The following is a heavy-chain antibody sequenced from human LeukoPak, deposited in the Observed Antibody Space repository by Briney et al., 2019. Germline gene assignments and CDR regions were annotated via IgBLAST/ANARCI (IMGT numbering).Heavy chain of an antibody. V-gene: IGHV3-48*03. CDR1: GFTFSSYE. D-gene: IGHD3-22*01. Sequence: GGSLRLSCAASGFTFSSYEMNWVRQAPGKGLEWVSYISSSGSTIYYADSVKGRFTISRDNAKNSLCLQMDSLRAEDTAVYYCARYHYYDSSGWDAFDIWGQGTMVTVSS. CDR2: ISSSGSTI. J-gene: IGHJ3*02. CDR3: ARYHYYDSSGWDAFDI.